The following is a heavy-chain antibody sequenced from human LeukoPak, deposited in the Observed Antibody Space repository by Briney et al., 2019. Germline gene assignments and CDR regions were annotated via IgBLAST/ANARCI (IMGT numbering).Heavy chain of an antibody. CDR3: AIRGVGREYDYGDDGNPGNPGTPHYYYGMDV. CDR1: GGTFSSYA. J-gene: IGHJ6*02. Sequence: GASVKVSCKASGGTFSSYAISWVRQAPGHGLEWMGGIIPIFGTANYAQKLQGRVTITADESTSTAYMELSSLRSEDTAVYYCAIRGVGREYDYGDDGNPGNPGTPHYYYGMDVWGQGTTVTVSS. CDR2: IIPIFGTA. D-gene: IGHD4-17*01. V-gene: IGHV1-69*13.